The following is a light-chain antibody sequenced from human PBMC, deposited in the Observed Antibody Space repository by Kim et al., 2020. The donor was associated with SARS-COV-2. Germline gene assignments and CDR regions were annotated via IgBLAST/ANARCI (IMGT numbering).Light chain of an antibody. CDR1: QGISSY. Sequence: DIQLTQSPSFLSASVGDRVTITCRASQGISSYLAWYQQKPGKAPKLLIYAASTLQSGVPSRFSGSGSGTEFTLTISILQPEDFATYYCQQLNSYPRLTFGGGTKVDIK. V-gene: IGKV1-9*01. J-gene: IGKJ4*01. CDR3: QQLNSYPRLT. CDR2: AAS.